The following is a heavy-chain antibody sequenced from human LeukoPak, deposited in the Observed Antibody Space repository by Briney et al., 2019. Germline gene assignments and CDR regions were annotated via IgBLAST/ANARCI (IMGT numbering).Heavy chain of an antibody. J-gene: IGHJ5*02. CDR2: IYTSGST. D-gene: IGHD6-19*01. CDR3: ARSQARLGWFDP. V-gene: IGHV4-61*02. CDR1: GGSISTDNYY. Sequence: SETLSLTCTVSGGSISTDNYYWSWIRQPAGKGLEWIGRIYTSGSTNYNPSLKSRVTISADTSKNQFSLKLTSVTAADTAVYYCARSQARLGWFDPWGQGALVTVSS.